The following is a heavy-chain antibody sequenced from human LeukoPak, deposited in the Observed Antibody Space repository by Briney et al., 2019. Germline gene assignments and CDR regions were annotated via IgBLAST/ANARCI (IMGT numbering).Heavy chain of an antibody. Sequence: GGSPRLSCAASGFTFSSYSMNWVRQAPGKGLEWVSSISSSSSYIYYADSVKGRFTISRDNAKNSLYLQMNSLRAEDTAVYYCARDEGNFLGIDYWGQGTLVTVSS. CDR2: ISSSSSYI. V-gene: IGHV3-21*01. J-gene: IGHJ4*02. CDR1: GFTFSSYS. CDR3: ARDEGNFLGIDY. D-gene: IGHD2/OR15-2a*01.